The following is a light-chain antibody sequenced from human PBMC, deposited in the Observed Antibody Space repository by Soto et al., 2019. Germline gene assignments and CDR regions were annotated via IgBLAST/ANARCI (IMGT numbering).Light chain of an antibody. CDR1: QSISNS. Sequence: DIQMTQSPSSLSASAGDRVTITCRASQSISNSLNWYEQKPGKAPKALIYAASSLQSGVPSRFSGSGSGTDVTLTISSLQPDDFATYYCQQSSITPPTFGQGTKVDIK. V-gene: IGKV1-39*01. CDR2: AAS. CDR3: QQSSITPPT. J-gene: IGKJ1*01.